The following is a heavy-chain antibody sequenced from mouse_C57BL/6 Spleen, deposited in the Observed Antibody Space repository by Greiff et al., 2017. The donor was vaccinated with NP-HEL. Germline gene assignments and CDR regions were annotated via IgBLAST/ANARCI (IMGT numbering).Heavy chain of an antibody. CDR2: IDPETGGT. V-gene: IGHV1-15*01. Sequence: QVQLKESGTELVRPGASVTLSCKASGYTFTDYEMHWVKQTPVHGLEWIGAIDPETGGTAYNQKFKGKAILTADKSSSTAYMELRSLTSEDSAVYYCTRRRYYGSSYYFDYWGQGTTLTVSS. CDR3: TRRRYYGSSYYFDY. CDR1: GYTFTDYE. D-gene: IGHD1-1*01. J-gene: IGHJ2*01.